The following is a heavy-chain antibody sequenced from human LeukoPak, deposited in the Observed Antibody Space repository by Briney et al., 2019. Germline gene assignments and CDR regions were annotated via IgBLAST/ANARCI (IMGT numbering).Heavy chain of an antibody. V-gene: IGHV3-21*01. CDR3: ARGESSSSGAFDI. D-gene: IGHD6-6*01. CDR2: ISSSSSYI. J-gene: IGHJ3*02. CDR1: GFTFNTYA. Sequence: GGSLRLSCAASGFTFNTYAMNWVRQAPGKGLEWVSSISSSSSYIYYADSVKGRFTISRDNAKNSLYLQMNSLRAEDTAVYYCARGESSSSGAFDIWGQGTMVTVSS.